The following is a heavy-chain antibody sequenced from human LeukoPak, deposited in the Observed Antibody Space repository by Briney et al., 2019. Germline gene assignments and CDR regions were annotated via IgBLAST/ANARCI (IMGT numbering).Heavy chain of an antibody. J-gene: IGHJ4*02. CDR2: INPSSGDT. V-gene: IGHV1-2*02. Sequence: GASVKVPCKASGYTFTGYYMHWVRQAPGQGLEWMGWINPSSGDTKYAQKFQGRVTMTRDTSISTAYMELSRLRSDDTAVYYCATQRGSYVWGTDFDYWGQGTLVTVSS. CDR3: ATQRGSYVWGTDFDY. D-gene: IGHD3-16*01. CDR1: GYTFTGYY.